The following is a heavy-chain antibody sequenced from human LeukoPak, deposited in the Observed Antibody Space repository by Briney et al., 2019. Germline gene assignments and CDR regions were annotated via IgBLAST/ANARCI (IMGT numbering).Heavy chain of an antibody. V-gene: IGHV1-2*02. J-gene: IGHJ4*02. CDR1: GYTFTVYY. CDR3: ARAAQPRSGGSCYYY. D-gene: IGHD2-15*01. CDR2: INPNSGGT. Sequence: GASVRVSFTASGYTFTVYYMHWVRQAPGQGLEWMGWINPNSGGTNYAQKFQGRVTMTRDTSISTAYMELSRLRSDDTAVYYCARAAQPRSGGSCYYYGGQGTLVTVS.